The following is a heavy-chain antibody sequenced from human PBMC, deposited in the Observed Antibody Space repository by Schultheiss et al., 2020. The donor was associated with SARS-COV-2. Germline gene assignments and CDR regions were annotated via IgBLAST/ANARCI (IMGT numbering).Heavy chain of an antibody. D-gene: IGHD6-6*01. Sequence: GGSLRLSCAASGFTFSNYAMSWVRQAPGKGPEWVSAISDSGRKTFYADSVKGRFTISRDNAKNSLYLQMNSLRAEDTAVYYCARNAARLITRAQFDYWGQGTLVTVSS. V-gene: IGHV3-23*01. J-gene: IGHJ4*02. CDR2: ISDSGRKT. CDR1: GFTFSNYA. CDR3: ARNAARLITRAQFDY.